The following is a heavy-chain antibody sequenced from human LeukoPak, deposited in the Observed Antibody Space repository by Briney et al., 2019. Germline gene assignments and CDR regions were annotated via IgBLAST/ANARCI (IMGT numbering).Heavy chain of an antibody. Sequence: GGSLRLSCAASGFTFSSYGMHWVRQAPGKGLEWVAFIRYDGSNKYYADSVKGRSTISRDNSKNTLYLQMNSLRAEDTAVYYCAKDLFSLGPSYLTTGTLDYWGQGTLVTVSS. CDR3: AKDLFSLGPSYLTTGTLDY. CDR1: GFTFSSYG. D-gene: IGHD4-17*01. J-gene: IGHJ4*02. V-gene: IGHV3-30*02. CDR2: IRYDGSNK.